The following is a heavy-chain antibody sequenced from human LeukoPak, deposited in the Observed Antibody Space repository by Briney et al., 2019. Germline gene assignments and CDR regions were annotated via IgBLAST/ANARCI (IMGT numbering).Heavy chain of an antibody. CDR1: GFTFSSYG. CDR2: ISGSGGST. J-gene: IGHJ4*02. V-gene: IGHV3-23*01. CDR3: ARDLGMADFDY. D-gene: IGHD5-24*01. Sequence: PGGSLRLSCAASGFTFSSYGMSWVRQAPGKGLEWVSAISGSGGSTYYADSVKGRFTISRDNSNNTLYLQMNSLRAEDTAVYYCARDLGMADFDYWGQGTLVTVSS.